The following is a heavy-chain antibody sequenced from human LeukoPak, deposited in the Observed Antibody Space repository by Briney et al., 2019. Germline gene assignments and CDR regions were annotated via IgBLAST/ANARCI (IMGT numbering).Heavy chain of an antibody. V-gene: IGHV4-39*07. CDR1: GGSISSSSYY. D-gene: IGHD5-24*01. J-gene: IGHJ4*02. CDR2: INHSGST. CDR3: ARVSYHGRWLPYYFDY. Sequence: NASETLSLTCTVSGGSISSSSYYWGWIRQPPGKGLEWIGEINHSGSTNYNPSLKSRVTISVDTSKNQFSLKLSSVTAADTAVYYCARVSYHGRWLPYYFDYWGQGTLVTVSS.